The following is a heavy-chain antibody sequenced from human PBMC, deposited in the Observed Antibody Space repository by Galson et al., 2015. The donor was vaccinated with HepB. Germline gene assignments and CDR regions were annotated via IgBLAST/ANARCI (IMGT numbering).Heavy chain of an antibody. D-gene: IGHD2-8*01. V-gene: IGHV1-69*04. CDR2: IIPILGIA. CDR3: ARSTTGLMVHFDY. CDR1: GGTFSSYA. Sequence: SVKVSCKASGGTFSSYAISWVRQAPGQGLEWMGRIIPILGIANYAQKFQGRVTITADKSTSTAYMELSSLRSEDTAVYYCARSTTGLMVHFDYWGQGTLVTVSS. J-gene: IGHJ4*02.